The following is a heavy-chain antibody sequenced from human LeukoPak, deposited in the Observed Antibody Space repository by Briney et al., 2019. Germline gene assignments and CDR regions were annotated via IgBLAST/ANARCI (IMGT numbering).Heavy chain of an antibody. D-gene: IGHD6-13*01. Sequence: ASVKVSSMASGYTFTGYYMHWVRPAPGQGGEWMGWIHPNSGGTNYAQYFQGRDTMISNTSINTAYMELSRLRSDDTAMYYCARQQSHYYGMDVWGQGTTVTVSS. CDR3: ARQQSHYYGMDV. J-gene: IGHJ6*02. V-gene: IGHV1-2*02. CDR2: IHPNSGGT. CDR1: GYTFTGYY.